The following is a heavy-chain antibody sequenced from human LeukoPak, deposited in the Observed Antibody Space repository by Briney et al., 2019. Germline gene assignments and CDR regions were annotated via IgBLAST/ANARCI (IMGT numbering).Heavy chain of an antibody. Sequence: ASVKVSCKASGYTFTSYGISWVRQAPGQGLEWMGWISAYNGNTNYAQKLQGRVTMTTDTSTSTAYMELRSLRSDDMAVYYCARVEYQQYYYYYMDVWGKGTTVTISS. CDR3: ARVEYQQYYYYYMDV. D-gene: IGHD2-2*01. V-gene: IGHV1-18*03. CDR2: ISAYNGNT. J-gene: IGHJ6*03. CDR1: GYTFTSYG.